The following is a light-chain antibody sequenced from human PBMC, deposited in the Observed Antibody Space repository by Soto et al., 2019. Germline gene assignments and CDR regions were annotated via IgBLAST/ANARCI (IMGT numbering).Light chain of an antibody. V-gene: IGLV4-69*01. CDR2: LNSDGSH. J-gene: IGLJ3*02. CDR3: QTWGTGPWV. CDR1: SGHSNYA. Sequence: QPVLTQSPSASASLGASVKLTCTLSSGHSNYAIAWHQEQPEKGPRYLMKLNSDGSHSEGDGIPDRFSGSSSWAERYLTISSLPSEDEADYYCQTWGTGPWVFGGGTKVTVL.